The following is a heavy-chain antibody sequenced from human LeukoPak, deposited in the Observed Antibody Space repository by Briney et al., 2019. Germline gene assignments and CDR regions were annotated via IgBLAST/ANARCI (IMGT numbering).Heavy chain of an antibody. Sequence: SETLSLTCTVSGGSISSYYWSWIRQPPGKGLEWIGYIYYSGSTNYNPSLKSRVTISVDTSKNQFSLKLSSVTAADTAVYYCVRQTGAAAGSFDYWGQGTLVTVSS. V-gene: IGHV4-59*01. J-gene: IGHJ4*02. D-gene: IGHD6-13*01. CDR1: GGSISSYY. CDR3: VRQTGAAAGSFDY. CDR2: IYYSGST.